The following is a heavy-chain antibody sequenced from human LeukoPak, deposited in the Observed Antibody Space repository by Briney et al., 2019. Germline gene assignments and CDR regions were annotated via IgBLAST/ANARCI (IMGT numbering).Heavy chain of an antibody. J-gene: IGHJ4*02. Sequence: GGSLRLSCAASGFTFSSHSMNWVRQAPGKGLEWVSYISSSSTYIYYAASVKGRFAIPRDNARNSLFLQMNSLRAEDSGIYYCARDPRLEISGMVIDMLDYWGQGTLVTVSS. V-gene: IGHV3-21*01. CDR1: GFTFSSHS. CDR3: ARDPRLEISGMVIDMLDY. D-gene: IGHD3-3*01. CDR2: ISSSSTYI.